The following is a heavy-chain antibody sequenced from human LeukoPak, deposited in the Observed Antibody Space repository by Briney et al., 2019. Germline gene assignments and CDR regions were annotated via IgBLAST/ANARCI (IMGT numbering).Heavy chain of an antibody. V-gene: IGHV1-18*01. CDR3: ASCSGGSCPYYYYYMDV. Sequence: ASVKVSCKASGYTFTSYGISWVRQAPGQGLEWMGWISAYNGNTNYAQKLQGRVTMTTDTSTSTAYMELRSLRSDDTAVYYCASCSGGSCPYYYYYMDVWGKGTTVTASS. CDR2: ISAYNGNT. D-gene: IGHD2-15*01. CDR1: GYTFTSYG. J-gene: IGHJ6*03.